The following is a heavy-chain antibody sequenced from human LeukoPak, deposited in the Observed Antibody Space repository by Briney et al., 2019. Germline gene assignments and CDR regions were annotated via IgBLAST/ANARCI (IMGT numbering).Heavy chain of an antibody. CDR3: ARAISDSSSWSGDAFDI. CDR1: GFTFSSYS. V-gene: IGHV3-21*01. D-gene: IGHD6-13*01. CDR2: ISSSSSYI. J-gene: IGHJ3*02. Sequence: GGSLRLSCAASGFTFSSYSMNWVRQAPGKGLEWVSSISSSSSYIYYADSVKGRFTISRDNAKNSLYLQMNSLRAEDTAVYYCARAISDSSSWSGDAFDIWGQGTMVTVSS.